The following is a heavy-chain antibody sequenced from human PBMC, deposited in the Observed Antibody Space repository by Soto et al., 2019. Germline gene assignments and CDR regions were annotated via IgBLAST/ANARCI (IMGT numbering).Heavy chain of an antibody. Sequence: WTWIRRTPRKELQWIGYVYTSGSTKYNSSLKSRVTISLDASNSQFSLTMSSVTAADTGVYYCAREVVGNTWPGIFDSWGRGTLVVVSS. CDR3: AREVVGNTWPGIFDS. V-gene: IGHV4-4*08. CDR2: VYTSGST. J-gene: IGHJ4*02.